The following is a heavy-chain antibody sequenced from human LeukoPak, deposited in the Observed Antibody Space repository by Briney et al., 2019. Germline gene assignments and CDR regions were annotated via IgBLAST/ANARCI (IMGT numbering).Heavy chain of an antibody. CDR2: IRYDGSNK. CDR1: GFTFSSYG. CDR3: AKGSPIVVPAATRSDY. Sequence: GGSLRLSCAASGFTFSSYGMHWVRQAPGKGLEWVAFIRYDGSNKYYADSVKGRFTISRDNSKNTLYLQMNSLRAEDTAVYYCAKGSPIVVPAATRSDYWGQGTLVTVSS. J-gene: IGHJ4*02. D-gene: IGHD2-2*01. V-gene: IGHV3-30*02.